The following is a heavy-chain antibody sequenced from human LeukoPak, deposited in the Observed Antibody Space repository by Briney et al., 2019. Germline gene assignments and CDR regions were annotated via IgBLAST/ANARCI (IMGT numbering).Heavy chain of an antibody. CDR1: GFTFSSYE. Sequence: TGGSLRLSCAASGFTFSSYEMNWVRQAPGKGLEWVSYISSSGSTIYYADSVKGRFTISRDNAKNLLYLQMNSLRDEDTAVYYCARGAGGSDNWGQGTLVTVSS. J-gene: IGHJ4*02. CDR2: ISSSGSTI. D-gene: IGHD3-16*01. CDR3: ARGAGGSDN. V-gene: IGHV3-48*03.